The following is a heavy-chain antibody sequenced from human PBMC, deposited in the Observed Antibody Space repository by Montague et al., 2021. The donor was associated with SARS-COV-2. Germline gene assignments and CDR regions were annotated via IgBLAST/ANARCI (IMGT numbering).Heavy chain of an antibody. CDR3: ARDGLGNRGFDY. CDR1: DVSLSSSTW. CDR2: TYLSGFT. V-gene: IGHV4-4*02. Sequence: SETLSLTCVVSDVSLSSSTWWSWVRQSPGKGLEWVGETYLSGFTQYNPSVESRVTISLDDSRSQFSLRLTSVTAADTAVYFCARDGLGNRGFDYWGQGALVTVSS. D-gene: IGHD3/OR15-3a*01. J-gene: IGHJ4*02.